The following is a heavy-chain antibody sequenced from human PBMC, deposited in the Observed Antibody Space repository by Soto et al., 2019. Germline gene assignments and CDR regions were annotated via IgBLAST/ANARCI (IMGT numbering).Heavy chain of an antibody. CDR2: INPNSGGT. Sequence: ASVKVSCKTSGYTFTGYYMHWVRQAPGQGLEWMGWINPNSGGTNYAQKFQGRVTMTRDTSISTAYMELSRLRSDDTAVYYCARRGCSGGSCYLDVWGQGTTVTVSS. CDR1: GYTFTGYY. V-gene: IGHV1-2*02. J-gene: IGHJ6*02. CDR3: ARRGCSGGSCYLDV. D-gene: IGHD2-15*01.